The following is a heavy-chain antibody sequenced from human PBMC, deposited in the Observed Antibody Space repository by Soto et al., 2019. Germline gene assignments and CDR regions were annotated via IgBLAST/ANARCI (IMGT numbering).Heavy chain of an antibody. J-gene: IGHJ3*02. D-gene: IGHD6-13*01. V-gene: IGHV1-69*13. CDR1: GGTFSSYA. Sequence: SVRVSCRASGGTFSSYAISWVRQAPGQGLEWMGGIIPIFGTANYAQKFQGRVTITADESTSTAYMELSSLRSEDTAVYYCARDWGQSSSWYRDDAFDIWGQGTMVTVSS. CDR2: IIPIFGTA. CDR3: ARDWGQSSSWYRDDAFDI.